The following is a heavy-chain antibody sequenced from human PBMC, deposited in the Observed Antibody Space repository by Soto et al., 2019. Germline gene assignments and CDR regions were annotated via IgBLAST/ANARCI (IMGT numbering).Heavy chain of an antibody. Sequence: QVQLVESGGGVVQPGRSLRLSCAASGFTFSSYGMHWVRQAPGKGLEWVAVISYDGSNKYYADSVKGRFTISRDNSKNTLYLQMNSMRAEDTDVYYCAKDGEDDFDISGQGTMVAVSS. CDR2: ISYDGSNK. J-gene: IGHJ3*02. V-gene: IGHV3-30*18. CDR3: AKDGEDDFDI. CDR1: GFTFSSYG.